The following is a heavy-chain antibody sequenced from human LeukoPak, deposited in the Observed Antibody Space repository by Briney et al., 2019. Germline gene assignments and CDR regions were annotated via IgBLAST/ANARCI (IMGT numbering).Heavy chain of an antibody. CDR1: GFTVSSNY. J-gene: IGHJ4*02. CDR2: ISGSGDNT. CDR3: AKGSYYDSSGSFYFDY. V-gene: IGHV3-23*01. Sequence: HTGGSLRLSCAASGFTVSSNYMSWVRQAPGKGLEWVSGISGSGDNTYYADSVKGRFTISRDNSKNTLYVQVNSLGTEDTAAYYCAKGSYYDSSGSFYFDYWGQGTLVTVPS. D-gene: IGHD3-22*01.